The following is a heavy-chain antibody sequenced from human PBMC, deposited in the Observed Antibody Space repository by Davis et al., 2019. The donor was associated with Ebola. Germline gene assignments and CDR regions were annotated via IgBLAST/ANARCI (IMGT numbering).Heavy chain of an antibody. J-gene: IGHJ4*02. CDR2: IGGDGGSA. CDR3: AREGDLHTSGYCGCFDE. V-gene: IGHV3-74*01. CDR1: GFTFSTHW. Sequence: GESLKISCEASGFTFSTHWMHWVRQAPGKGLVWVSRIGGDGGSASYADSVKGRFTISRDNSKNTVDLQMDSLRVDDTAVYYCAREGDLHTSGYCGCFDEWGQGTLVTVSS. D-gene: IGHD3-22*01.